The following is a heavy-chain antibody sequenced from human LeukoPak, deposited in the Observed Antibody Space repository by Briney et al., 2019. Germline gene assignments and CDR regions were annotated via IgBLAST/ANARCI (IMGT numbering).Heavy chain of an antibody. CDR3: AKDVDTATPFWMDV. V-gene: IGHV3-7*03. CDR2: INQDGSEK. J-gene: IGHJ6*02. Sequence: GGSLRLSCVASGFTFSSYWMSWVRQAPGKGLEWVANINQDGSEKYYVDSVKGRFTISRDNAKNSLYLQMNSLRAEDTAVYYCAKDVDTATPFWMDVWGQGTTVTVSS. CDR1: GFTFSSYW. D-gene: IGHD5-18*01.